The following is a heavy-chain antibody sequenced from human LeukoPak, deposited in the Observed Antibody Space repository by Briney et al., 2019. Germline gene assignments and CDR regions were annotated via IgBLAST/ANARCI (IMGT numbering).Heavy chain of an antibody. CDR3: ASQIEGAGY. J-gene: IGHJ4*02. V-gene: IGHV3-74*01. CDR1: GFPFSTSW. D-gene: IGHD1-26*01. Sequence: GGSLRLSCAVSGFPFSTSWMHWVRQAPGKGLVWVSRINSAGRTISYANSVKGRFTISRDNAKNTLYLQMNSLRVEDTAVYYRASQIEGAGYWGQGTLVTVSP. CDR2: INSAGRTI.